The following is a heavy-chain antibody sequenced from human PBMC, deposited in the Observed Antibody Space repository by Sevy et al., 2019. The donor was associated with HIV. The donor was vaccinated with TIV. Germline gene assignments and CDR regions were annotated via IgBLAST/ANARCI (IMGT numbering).Heavy chain of an antibody. CDR3: ATDVRIWSYSYYYALDV. V-gene: IGHV3-33*01. CDR1: GFTFSSYA. Sequence: GGSLRLSCAASGFTFSSYAMHWVRQAPGEGLEWVAVIWFDGSKKYYVDSVKGRFTISRDNSKNTLYLQMNSLRGEDTAVYYCATDVRIWSYSYYYALDVWGQGTTVTISS. D-gene: IGHD3-3*01. J-gene: IGHJ6*02. CDR2: IWFDGSKK.